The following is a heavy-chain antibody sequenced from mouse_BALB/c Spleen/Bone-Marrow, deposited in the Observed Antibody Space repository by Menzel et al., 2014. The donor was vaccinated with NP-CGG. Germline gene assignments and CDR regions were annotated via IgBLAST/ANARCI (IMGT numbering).Heavy chain of an antibody. D-gene: IGHD1-1*02. CDR2: INPESSTI. CDR3: GGRGCYGYFGD. J-gene: IGHJ2*01. CDR1: GFDFRRYW. Sequence: DVQLQESGGGLVQPGGSLKLSCAASGFDFRRYWMSWVRQVPGKGLEWIGEINPESSTINYTPSLKDKFIISRDNAKNTLDLERGKVGAEDTAGCYCGGRGCYGYFGDWGQGTTLTVSS. V-gene: IGHV4-1*02.